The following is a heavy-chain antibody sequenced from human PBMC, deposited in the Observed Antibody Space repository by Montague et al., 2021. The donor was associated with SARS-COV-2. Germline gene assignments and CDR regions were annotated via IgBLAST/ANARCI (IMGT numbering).Heavy chain of an antibody. CDR2: INHSGST. CDR1: GGSFSGYY. Sequence: SETLSLTCAVYGGSFSGYYWNWIRQPPGKGLQWIGEINHSGSTNYNPSLKSRVTISVDTSKNQFSLRLSSVTAADTAVYYCVRGDVVVVAANDYYYGMDVWGQGTTVTVSS. V-gene: IGHV4-34*01. CDR3: VRGDVVVVAANDYYYGMDV. J-gene: IGHJ6*02. D-gene: IGHD2-15*01.